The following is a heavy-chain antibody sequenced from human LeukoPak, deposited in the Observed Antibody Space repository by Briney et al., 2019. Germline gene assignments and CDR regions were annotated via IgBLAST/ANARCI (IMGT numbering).Heavy chain of an antibody. CDR1: GGTFGSYA. V-gene: IGHV1-69*13. J-gene: IGHJ4*02. CDR2: IIPIFGTA. D-gene: IGHD2-15*01. Sequence: ASVKVSCKASGGTFGSYAISWVRQAPGQGLEWMGGIIPIFGTANYAQKFQGRVTITADESTSTAYMELSSLRSEDTAVYYCAIHEWSEGYCSGGSCYNFDYWGQGTLVTVSS. CDR3: AIHEWSEGYCSGGSCYNFDY.